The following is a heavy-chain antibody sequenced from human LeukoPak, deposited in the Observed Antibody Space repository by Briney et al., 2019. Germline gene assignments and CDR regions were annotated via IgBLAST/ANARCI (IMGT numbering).Heavy chain of an antibody. Sequence: GGSLTLSCAASGFTFSSYSMNWVRKAPGKGLELVSSISSSSSYIYYADSVKGRFTISRDNAKNSLYLQMNSLRAEDTAVYYCARDSPRGTIFGVVIQYYYMDVWGKGTTVTVSS. V-gene: IGHV3-21*01. D-gene: IGHD3-3*01. CDR1: GFTFSSYS. CDR3: ARDSPRGTIFGVVIQYYYMDV. CDR2: ISSSSSYI. J-gene: IGHJ6*03.